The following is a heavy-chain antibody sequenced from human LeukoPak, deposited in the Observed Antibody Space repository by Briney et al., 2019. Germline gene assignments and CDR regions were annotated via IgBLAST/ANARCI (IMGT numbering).Heavy chain of an antibody. Sequence: GGSLRLSCAASGFTFSSYSINWVRQAPGKGLEWVSVIYSGGSTYYADSVKGRFTISRDNSKNTLYLQMNSLRAEDTAVYYCARDVSLALDYWGQGTLVTVS. CDR1: GFTFSSYS. J-gene: IGHJ4*02. CDR3: ARDVSLALDY. V-gene: IGHV3-53*01. CDR2: IYSGGST.